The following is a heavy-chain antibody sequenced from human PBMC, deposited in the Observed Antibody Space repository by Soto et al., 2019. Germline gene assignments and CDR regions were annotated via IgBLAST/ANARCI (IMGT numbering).Heavy chain of an antibody. CDR3: VRVGVVITNYYHSGMDL. CDR2: INPKSGDT. Sequence: ASVKVSCKASGFPFSDYYIHWLRQAPGQGPEWMGWINPKSGDTNYARNFLGRVTVTSDTSISTAYLELSMLTSGDTAVYYCVRVGVVITNYYHSGMDLWGQGTTVTVSS. J-gene: IGHJ6*02. CDR1: GFPFSDYY. V-gene: IGHV1-2*02. D-gene: IGHD3-3*01.